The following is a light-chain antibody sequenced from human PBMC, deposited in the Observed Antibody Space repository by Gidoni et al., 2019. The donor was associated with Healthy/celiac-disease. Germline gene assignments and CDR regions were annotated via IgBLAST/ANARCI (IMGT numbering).Light chain of an antibody. CDR2: GAS. CDR3: QQYGSSPPERT. V-gene: IGKV3-20*01. Sequence: EIVLTQSPGTLSLSTGERATLSCRASQSVSSSYLAWYQQKPGQAPRLLIYGASSRATGIPDRFSGSGSGTDFTLTISRLEPEDFAVYYCQQYGSSPPERTFGQGTKVEIK. CDR1: QSVSSSY. J-gene: IGKJ1*01.